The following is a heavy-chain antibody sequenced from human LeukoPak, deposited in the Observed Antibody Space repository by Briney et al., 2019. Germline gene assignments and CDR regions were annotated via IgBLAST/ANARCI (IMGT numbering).Heavy chain of an antibody. D-gene: IGHD6-13*01. CDR3: ATIDGSSPRD. CDR1: GFTFSSYW. Sequence: GGSLRLSCVASGFTFSSYWMTWVRHRPGKGLEWVANIKQDGSDKYYLDSVKGRFTVSRANANNSVFLQMNSLRADDTAVYYCATIDGSSPRDWGQGTLVTVSS. V-gene: IGHV3-7*03. CDR2: IKQDGSDK. J-gene: IGHJ4*02.